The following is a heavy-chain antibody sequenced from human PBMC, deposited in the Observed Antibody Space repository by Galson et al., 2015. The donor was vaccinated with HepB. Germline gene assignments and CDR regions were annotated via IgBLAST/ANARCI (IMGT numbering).Heavy chain of an antibody. CDR1: GYTFTSYG. V-gene: IGHV1-2*02. J-gene: IGHJ4*02. D-gene: IGHD5-24*01. CDR2: INPNSGGT. Sequence: SVKVSCKASGYTFTSYGISWVRQAPGQGLEWMGWINPNSGGTNYAQKFQGRVTMTRDTSISTAYMELSRLRSDDTAVYYCARPEMATVNFDYWGQGTLVTVSS. CDR3: ARPEMATVNFDY.